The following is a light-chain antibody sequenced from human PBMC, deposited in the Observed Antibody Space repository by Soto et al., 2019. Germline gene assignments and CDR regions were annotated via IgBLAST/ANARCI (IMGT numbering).Light chain of an antibody. CDR3: QQYGTSPIT. V-gene: IGKV3-20*01. J-gene: IGKJ5*01. CDR2: GAS. CDR1: RTVIRNN. Sequence: EIVLTQSPDTLSLSPGERATLSCRASRTVIRNNLAWHQQKPGQTPRLLIYGASNRATGIPERFSGSGSGTDFTLTISSLEPEDFAVYYCQQYGTSPITFGQGTRLEI.